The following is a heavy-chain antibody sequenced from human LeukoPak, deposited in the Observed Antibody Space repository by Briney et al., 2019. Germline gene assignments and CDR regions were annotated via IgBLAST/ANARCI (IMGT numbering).Heavy chain of an antibody. CDR1: GFTFSDYY. V-gene: IGHV3-11*01. D-gene: IGHD2-15*01. CDR3: ARDIVVVVAATQAYYYGMDV. CDR2: ISSSGSTI. Sequence: GGSLRLSCAASGFTFSDYYRSWIRQAPGKGLEWVSYISSSGSTIYYADSVKGRFTISRDNANNSLYLQMTSLRAEDTAVYYCARDIVVVVAATQAYYYGMDVWGQGTTVTVSS. J-gene: IGHJ6*02.